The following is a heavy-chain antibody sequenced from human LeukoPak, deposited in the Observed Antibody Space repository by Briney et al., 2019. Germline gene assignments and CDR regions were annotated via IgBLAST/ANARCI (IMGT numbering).Heavy chain of an antibody. CDR1: GFTFSSYG. V-gene: IGHV3-33*01. Sequence: GGSLSLSCAASGFTFSSYGMHWFRQAPGKGLEWVAVIWYDGSNKYYADSVKGRFTISRDNSKNTLYLQMNSLRAEDTAVYYCARDRGNAYYFDYWGQGTLVTVSS. CDR3: ARDRGNAYYFDY. J-gene: IGHJ4*02. CDR2: IWYDGSNK.